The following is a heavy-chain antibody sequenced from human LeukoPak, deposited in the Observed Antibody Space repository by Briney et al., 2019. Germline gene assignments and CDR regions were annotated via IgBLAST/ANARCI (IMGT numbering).Heavy chain of an antibody. J-gene: IGHJ4*02. V-gene: IGHV4-38-2*02. CDR1: GYSISSGYY. D-gene: IGHD3-10*01. CDR2: IYHSGIT. CDR3: ALSMVRGASSGDY. Sequence: PSETLSLTCTVSGYSISSGYYWGWIRQPPGKGLEWIGSIYHSGITYYNPSLKSRVTISVDTSKNQFSLKLSSVTAADTAVYYCALSMVRGASSGDYWGQGTLVTVSS.